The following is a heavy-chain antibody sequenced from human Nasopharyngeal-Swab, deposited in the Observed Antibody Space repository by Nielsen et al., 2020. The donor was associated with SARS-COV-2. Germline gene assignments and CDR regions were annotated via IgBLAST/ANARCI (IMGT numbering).Heavy chain of an antibody. CDR2: IRYDGFNQ. CDR3: AKDHKMDSGGGVGYMDV. V-gene: IGHV3-30*02. J-gene: IGHJ6*03. CDR1: GFTFSSYG. Sequence: GESLKISCAASGFTFSSYGIHWVRQAPGKGLEWVAFIRYDGFNQHYADSVKGRFTISRDSFKNTLYLQLNSLRAEDTAVYYCAKDHKMDSGGGVGYMDVWGKGTTVTVSS. D-gene: IGHD3-16*01.